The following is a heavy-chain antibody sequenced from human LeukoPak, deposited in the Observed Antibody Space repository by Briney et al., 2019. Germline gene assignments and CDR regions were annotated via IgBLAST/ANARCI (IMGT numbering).Heavy chain of an antibody. CDR1: GFTFGSYG. D-gene: IGHD3-22*01. J-gene: IGHJ4*02. Sequence: GGSLRLSCAASGFTFGSYGMHWVRQAPGKGLEWVAVISYDASYENYADSVKGRFTISRDNSKNTLYLQMDSLRADDTAVYYCAKDDYYDSSGYYYGWGQGTLVTVSS. CDR2: ISYDASYE. V-gene: IGHV3-30*18. CDR3: AKDDYYDSSGYYYG.